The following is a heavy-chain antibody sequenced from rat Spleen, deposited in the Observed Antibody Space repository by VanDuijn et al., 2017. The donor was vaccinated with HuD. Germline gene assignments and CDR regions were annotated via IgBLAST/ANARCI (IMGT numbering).Heavy chain of an antibody. V-gene: IGHV5-29*01. Sequence: EVQLVESGGGLVQPGRSLKLSCAASGFTFSDYGVAWVRQAPTKGLEWVATISYDGSTTYYRDSVKGRFTISRDNAKSTLYFLMDSLRSEDTATYYCVRQDTSGYSNWFAYWGQGALVTVSS. J-gene: IGHJ3*01. CDR2: ISYDGSTT. CDR3: VRQDTSGYSNWFAY. D-gene: IGHD4-3*01. CDR1: GFTFSDYG.